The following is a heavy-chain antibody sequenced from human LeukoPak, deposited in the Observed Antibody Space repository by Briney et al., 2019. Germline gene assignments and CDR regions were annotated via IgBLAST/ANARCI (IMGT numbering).Heavy chain of an antibody. D-gene: IGHD5-12*01. CDR2: ISGSGGST. J-gene: IGHJ4*02. V-gene: IGHV3-23*01. CDR3: AKVYIVATL. CDR1: GFTFSSYA. Sequence: GGSLRLSCAASGFTFSSYAMSWVRPARGRGLEWVSAISGSGGSTYYADSVKGRLTISKDNSKNTLYLQMNSLRAEYTAVYYCAKVYIVATLWGQGTLVTVSS.